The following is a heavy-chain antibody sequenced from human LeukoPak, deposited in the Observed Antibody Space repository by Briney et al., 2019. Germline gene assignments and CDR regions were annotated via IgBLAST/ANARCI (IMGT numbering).Heavy chain of an antibody. CDR1: GFTFTKYW. V-gene: IGHV3-7*01. D-gene: IGHD3-22*01. CDR3: AKDPPGNYYDSSGPVT. CDR2: IKEDGSEK. J-gene: IGHJ5*02. Sequence: GGSLRLSCAASGFTFTKYWMTWVRQAPGKGLEWVANIKEDGSEKYYVDSVKGRFTISRDNAKNSLSLQMNSLRAEDTAVYYCAKDPPGNYYDSSGPVTWGQGTLVTVSS.